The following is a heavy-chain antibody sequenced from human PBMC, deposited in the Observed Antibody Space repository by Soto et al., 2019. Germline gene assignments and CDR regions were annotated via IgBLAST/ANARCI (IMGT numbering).Heavy chain of an antibody. CDR2: IYYRGST. Sequence: QGQLQESGPGLVKPSQNLSLTCTVSGGSISSGGYYWSWIRQHPGKGLEWIWYIYYRGSTYYNQSLKSRVTISVDTSKNQCSLKLSSVTAADTVVYYCASSSGGSYYDYWGQGTLVTVSS. J-gene: IGHJ4*02. CDR3: ASSSGGSYYDY. CDR1: GGSISSGGYY. V-gene: IGHV4-31*03. D-gene: IGHD2-15*01.